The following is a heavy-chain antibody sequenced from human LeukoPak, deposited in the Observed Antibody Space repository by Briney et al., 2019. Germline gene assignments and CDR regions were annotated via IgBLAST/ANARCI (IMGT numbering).Heavy chain of an antibody. V-gene: IGHV4-34*01. Sequence: SETLSLTCAVYGGSFSGYYWSWIRQPPGKGLEWIGEINHSGSTNYNPSLKSRVTISVDTSKNQFSLKLSSVTAADTAVYYCARGGGYSYGYTLSYWGQGTLVTVSS. CDR1: GGSFSGYY. J-gene: IGHJ4*02. CDR2: INHSGST. CDR3: ARGGGYSYGYTLSY. D-gene: IGHD5-18*01.